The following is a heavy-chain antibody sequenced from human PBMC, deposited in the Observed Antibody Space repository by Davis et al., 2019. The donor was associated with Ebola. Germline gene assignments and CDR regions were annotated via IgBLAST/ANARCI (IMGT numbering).Heavy chain of an antibody. CDR3: ASADPSYGDYLRYYYYGMDV. V-gene: IGHV1-69*10. D-gene: IGHD4-17*01. Sequence: SVKVSCKASGGTFSSYAISWVRQAPGQGLEWMGGIIPILGIANYAQKFQGRVTITADESTSTAYMELSSLRSEDTAVYYCASADPSYGDYLRYYYYGMDVWGQGTTVTVPS. CDR1: GGTFSSYA. CDR2: IIPILGIA. J-gene: IGHJ6*02.